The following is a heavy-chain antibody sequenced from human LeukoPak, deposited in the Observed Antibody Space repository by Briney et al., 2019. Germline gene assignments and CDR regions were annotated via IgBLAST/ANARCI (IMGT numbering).Heavy chain of an antibody. CDR1: GYNFTGYY. CDR2: INPSSGST. V-gene: IGHV1-46*01. CDR3: ARDRIIPSALGLDH. J-gene: IGHJ5*02. Sequence: ASVKVSCKASGYNFTGYYIHWVRRAPGQGLEWMGLINPSSGSTGYAQKFQGRVTMTRAMSTSTVYMDLSSLRSDDTAEYYCARDRIIPSALGLDHWGQGTLVTVSS. D-gene: IGHD2-2*01.